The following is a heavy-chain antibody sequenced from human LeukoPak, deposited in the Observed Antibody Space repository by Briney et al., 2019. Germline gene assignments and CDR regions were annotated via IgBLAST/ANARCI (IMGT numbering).Heavy chain of an antibody. D-gene: IGHD6-6*01. Sequence: GGSLRLSCAATGFTFSSYSMNWVRQAPGKGLEWVSSTSGSSSYIYYADSVKGRFTIPRDNSKNTLYLQMNSLRAEDTAVYYCARDRVAARITGFEFDYWGQGTLVTVSS. J-gene: IGHJ4*02. CDR1: GFTFSSYS. CDR2: TSGSSSYI. V-gene: IGHV3-21*01. CDR3: ARDRVAARITGFEFDY.